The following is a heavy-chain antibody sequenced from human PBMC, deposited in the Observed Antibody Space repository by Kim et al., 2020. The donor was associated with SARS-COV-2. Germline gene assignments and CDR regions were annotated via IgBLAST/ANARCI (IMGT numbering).Heavy chain of an antibody. J-gene: IGHJ5*02. Sequence: SVKVSCKPSGGTFSSYAISWVRQAPGQGLEWMGGIIPIFGTANYSQKFQGRVTITADESTSTAYMELSSLRSEDTALYYCARDHYYDSSGGGGWFDPWGQGTLVTVSS. V-gene: IGHV1-69*13. D-gene: IGHD3-22*01. CDR3: ARDHYYDSSGGGGWFDP. CDR2: IIPIFGTA. CDR1: GGTFSSYA.